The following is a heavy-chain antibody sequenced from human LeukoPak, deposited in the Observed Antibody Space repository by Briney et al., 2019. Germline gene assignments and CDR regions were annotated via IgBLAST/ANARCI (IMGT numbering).Heavy chain of an antibody. J-gene: IGHJ4*02. Sequence: SETLSLTCAVYGGSFSGYYWSWIRQSPGKGLEWIGEINHSGSTNYNPSLKSRVTISVDTSKNQFSLKLGSVTAADTAVYYCARGMASDYWGQGTLVTVSS. D-gene: IGHD5-24*01. CDR1: GGSFSGYY. V-gene: IGHV4-34*01. CDR3: ARGMASDY. CDR2: INHSGST.